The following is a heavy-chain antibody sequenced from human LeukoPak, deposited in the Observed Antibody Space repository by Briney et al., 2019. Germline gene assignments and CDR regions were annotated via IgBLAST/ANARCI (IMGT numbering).Heavy chain of an antibody. CDR2: IIPIFGTA. CDR1: GGTFSSYA. Sequence: ASVKVSCKASGGTFSSYAISWVRQAPGQGLEWMGGIIPIFGTANYAQKFQGRVTITADESTSTAYMELSSLRSEDTAVYYCARVRGSSGWYGPSYYFYYWGQGTLVTVSS. J-gene: IGHJ4*02. V-gene: IGHV1-69*13. CDR3: ARVRGSSGWYGPSYYFYY. D-gene: IGHD6-19*01.